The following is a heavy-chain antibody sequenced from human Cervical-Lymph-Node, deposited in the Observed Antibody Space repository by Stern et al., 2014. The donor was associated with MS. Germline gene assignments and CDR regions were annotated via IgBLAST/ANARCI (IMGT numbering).Heavy chain of an antibody. J-gene: IGHJ4*02. V-gene: IGHV1-3*01. CDR2: INAVTGNT. D-gene: IGHD4-17*01. CDR3: ATLTTNTGFDY. Sequence: QVHIVQSGAEVKKSGASVKVSCKASGYTFTSYAMHWLRQAPGQRLEWMGWINAVTGNTKYAQKFQCRVTITKDTSASTAYMELSSLRSEDTAVYFCATLTTNTGFDYWGQGTLVTVSS. CDR1: GYTFTSYA.